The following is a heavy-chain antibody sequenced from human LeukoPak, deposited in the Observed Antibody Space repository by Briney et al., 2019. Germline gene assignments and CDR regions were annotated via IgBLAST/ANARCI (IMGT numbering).Heavy chain of an antibody. J-gene: IGHJ4*02. Sequence: GGSLRLSCAASGFTFDDYAMHWVRQAPGKGLEWVSGISWNSGSIGYADSVKGRFTISRDNAKNSLYLQMNSLRAEDTALYYCAKEMGGGATVHFDYWGQGTLVTVSS. D-gene: IGHD1-26*01. V-gene: IGHV3-9*01. CDR3: AKEMGGGATVHFDY. CDR1: GFTFDDYA. CDR2: ISWNSGSI.